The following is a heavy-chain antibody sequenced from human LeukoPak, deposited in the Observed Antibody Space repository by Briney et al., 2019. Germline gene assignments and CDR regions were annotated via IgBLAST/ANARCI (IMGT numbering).Heavy chain of an antibody. Sequence: GGSLRLSCAASGFTFSSYGMHWGRQAPGKGLEWVAVIWYDGGNKYYADSVKGRFTISRDNSKNTLYLQMNSLRAEDTAVYYCASSFSGSFGNDYWGQGTLVTVSS. V-gene: IGHV3-33*01. D-gene: IGHD1-26*01. CDR1: GFTFSSYG. J-gene: IGHJ4*02. CDR3: ASSFSGSFGNDY. CDR2: IWYDGGNK.